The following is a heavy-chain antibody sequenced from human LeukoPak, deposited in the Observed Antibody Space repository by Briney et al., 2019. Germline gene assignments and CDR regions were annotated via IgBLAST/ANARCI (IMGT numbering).Heavy chain of an antibody. J-gene: IGHJ6*03. V-gene: IGHV1-69*05. D-gene: IGHD3-3*01. CDR2: NIPIFGTA. CDR3: ARVHDFWSGSPYYYYMDV. Sequence: SVKVSCKASGGTFSSYAISWVRQAPGQGLEWMGGNIPIFGTANYAQKFQGRVTITTDESTSTAYMELSSLRSEDTAVYYCARVHDFWSGSPYYYYMDVWGKGTTVTVSS. CDR1: GGTFSSYA.